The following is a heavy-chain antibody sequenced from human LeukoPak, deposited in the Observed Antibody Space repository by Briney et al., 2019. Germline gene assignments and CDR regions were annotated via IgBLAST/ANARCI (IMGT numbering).Heavy chain of an antibody. CDR1: GFTFSTYG. CDR2: VRYDGSKK. D-gene: IGHD5-18*01. V-gene: IGHV3-30*02. Sequence: GGSLRLSCAASGFTFSTYGMHWARQAPGKGLEGVAFVRYDGSKKYYTNSVKGRFTISRDNSKNTLYLQMNSLRAEDTAVYYCAKDQKRGYSYGYLFYYSYMDVWGKGTTVTISS. CDR3: AKDQKRGYSYGYLFYYSYMDV. J-gene: IGHJ6*03.